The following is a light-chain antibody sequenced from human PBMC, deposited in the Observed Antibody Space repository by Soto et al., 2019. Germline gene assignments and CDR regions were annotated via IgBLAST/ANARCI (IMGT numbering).Light chain of an antibody. J-gene: IGKJ2*01. V-gene: IGKV4-1*01. CDR1: QTVLCDSSNKHL. CDR3: QQFYSTPPFT. Sequence: DIVMTQSPDSLAVSLGERASITCKSSQTVLCDSSNKHLLAWYQQKPGQPPNLLIYWASTRESGVPDRFSGSGCAANDTPLTSSLQAEDVAVFYCQQFYSTPPFTFGQGTKLEI. CDR2: WAS.